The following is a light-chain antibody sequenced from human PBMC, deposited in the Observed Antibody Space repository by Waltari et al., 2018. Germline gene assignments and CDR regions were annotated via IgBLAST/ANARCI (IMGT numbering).Light chain of an antibody. Sequence: DIQMTQSPASLSASVGDRVDITCQATRDITNFLSWFQQKSGRTPRLLIYEASILDTGVPSRFSGRGSGTHFTLTINDVQPEDSATYFCQQYDDVPITFGQVTGLDI. CDR1: RDITNF. V-gene: IGKV1-33*01. CDR2: EAS. CDR3: QQYDDVPIT. J-gene: IGKJ5*01.